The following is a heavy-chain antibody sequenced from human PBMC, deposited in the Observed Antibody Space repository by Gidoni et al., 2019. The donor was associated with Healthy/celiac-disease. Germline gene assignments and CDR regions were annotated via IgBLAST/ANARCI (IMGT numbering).Heavy chain of an antibody. CDR2: IYSGGST. V-gene: IGHV3-53*02. D-gene: IGHD5-12*01. CDR1: GFTVSSNY. J-gene: IGHJ6*02. CDR3: AREPSATTSYYYYGMDV. Sequence: EVQLVETGGGLIQPGGYLRLSCAASGFTVSSNYMSWVRQAPGKGLEWVSVIYSGGSTYYADSVKGRFTISRDNSKNTLYLQMNSLRAEDTAVYYCAREPSATTSYYYYGMDVWGQGTTVTVSS.